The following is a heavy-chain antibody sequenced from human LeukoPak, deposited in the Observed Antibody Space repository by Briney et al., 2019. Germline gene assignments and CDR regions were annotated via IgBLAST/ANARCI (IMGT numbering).Heavy chain of an antibody. Sequence: SETLSLTCTVSGGSISSSSYYWGWIRQPPGKGLEWIGSIYYSGSTHYNPSLKSRVTISVDTSKNQFSLKLSSVTAADTAVYYCARDRGLLWFGGYWFDPWRQGTLVTVS. CDR3: ARDRGLLWFGGYWFDP. CDR1: GGSISSSSYY. D-gene: IGHD3-10*01. J-gene: IGHJ5*02. CDR2: IYYSGST. V-gene: IGHV4-39*07.